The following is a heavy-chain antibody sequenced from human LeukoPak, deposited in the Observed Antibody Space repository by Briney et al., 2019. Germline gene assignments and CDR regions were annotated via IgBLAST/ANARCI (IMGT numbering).Heavy chain of an antibody. CDR3: ARGGNASWDY. CDR1: GFTFSSNY. V-gene: IGHV3-53*01. Sequence: LRLSCAASGFTFSSNYMSWVRQAPGKGLEWVSVIYAGGSTFYADSVKGRFTISRDNTKNSLYLQMSSLRVEDTAVYYCARGGNASWDYWGQGALVTVSS. J-gene: IGHJ4*02. CDR2: IYAGGST.